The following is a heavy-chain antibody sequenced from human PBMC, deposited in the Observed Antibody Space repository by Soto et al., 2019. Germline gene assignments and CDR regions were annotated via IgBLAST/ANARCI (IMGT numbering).Heavy chain of an antibody. Sequence: SETLSLTCTVSGDSIRNYYWSWIRQPPGRGLEYIGYIFYSGGTNYNPSLKSRVAISVDTSRNQFALKLRSVTAADTATYYCARLKRGYSYGSIIDFWGRGTLVTVSS. CDR1: GDSIRNYY. CDR3: ARLKRGYSYGSIIDF. CDR2: IFYSGGT. D-gene: IGHD5-18*01. V-gene: IGHV4-59*01. J-gene: IGHJ4*01.